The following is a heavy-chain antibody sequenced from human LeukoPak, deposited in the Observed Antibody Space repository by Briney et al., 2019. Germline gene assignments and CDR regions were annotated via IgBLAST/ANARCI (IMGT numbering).Heavy chain of an antibody. D-gene: IGHD3-10*01. CDR3: ARDRGFTMVRGVIQHWFDP. CDR2: INHSGST. Sequence: SETLSLTCAVYGGSFSGYYWSWIRQPPGKGLEWIGEINHSGSTNYNPSLKSRVTISVDTSKNQFSLKLSSVTAADTAVYYCARDRGFTMVRGVIQHWFDPWGQGTLVTVSS. CDR1: GGSFSGYY. V-gene: IGHV4-34*01. J-gene: IGHJ5*02.